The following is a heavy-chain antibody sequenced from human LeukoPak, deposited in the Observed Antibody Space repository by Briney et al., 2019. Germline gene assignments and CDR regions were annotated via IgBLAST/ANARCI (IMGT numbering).Heavy chain of an antibody. V-gene: IGHV4-39*07. CDR2: IYYSGNT. CDR3: ARDGAGGGTSNGFDV. J-gene: IGHJ3*01. CDR1: GGSLSSTTYY. Sequence: SETLSLTCTVSGGSLSSTTYYWGWIRQPPGQGLEWIGTIYYSGNTYYSPSLKSRVTISLDRSKRQFSLNLSSVTAADTAVYYCARDGAGGGTSNGFDVWGQGTMVTLSA. D-gene: IGHD3-16*01.